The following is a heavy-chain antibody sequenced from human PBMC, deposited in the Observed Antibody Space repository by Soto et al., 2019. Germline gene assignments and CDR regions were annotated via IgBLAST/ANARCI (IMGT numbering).Heavy chain of an antibody. CDR1: GGTFSSYA. J-gene: IGHJ4*02. Sequence: QVQLVQSGADVKKPGSSVKVSCKASGGTFSSYAISWVRQAPGHGLEWVGGIIPRFGTANYAQKVQGRVTITADESTSTAYMELSSLRSDDTAMYYCAKVNYASSGDYRNCDYWGQGTLVTVSS. CDR2: IIPRFGTA. CDR3: AKVNYASSGDYRNCDY. D-gene: IGHD3-22*01. V-gene: IGHV1-69*01.